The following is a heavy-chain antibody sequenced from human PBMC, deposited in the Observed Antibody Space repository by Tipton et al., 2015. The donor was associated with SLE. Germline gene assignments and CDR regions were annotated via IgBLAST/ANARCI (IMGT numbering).Heavy chain of an antibody. Sequence: TLSLTCTVSGGSISSFYWSWIRQPPGKGLEWIGYIYYSGSTNYNPSLKSRATISVDTSKNQLSLKLRSVTAADTAVYYCTKDGEMATNDAFDIWGRGTMVTVSS. J-gene: IGHJ3*02. V-gene: IGHV4-59*01. CDR3: TKDGEMATNDAFDI. D-gene: IGHD5-24*01. CDR2: IYYSGST. CDR1: GGSISSFY.